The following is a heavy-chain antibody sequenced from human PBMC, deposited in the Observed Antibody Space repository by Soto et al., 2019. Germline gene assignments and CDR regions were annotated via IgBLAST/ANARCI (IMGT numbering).Heavy chain of an antibody. CDR3: ARGISRDGYNCWFDP. J-gene: IGHJ5*02. D-gene: IGHD5-12*01. CDR2: INHSGST. Sequence: QVQLQQWGAGLLKPSETLSLTCAVYGGSFSGSYWSWIRQPPGKGLEWIGEINHSGSTNYNPSLKSRVTISVDTSKNQFSLKLSSVTAADTAVYYCARGISRDGYNCWFDPWGQGTLVTVSS. V-gene: IGHV4-34*01. CDR1: GGSFSGSY.